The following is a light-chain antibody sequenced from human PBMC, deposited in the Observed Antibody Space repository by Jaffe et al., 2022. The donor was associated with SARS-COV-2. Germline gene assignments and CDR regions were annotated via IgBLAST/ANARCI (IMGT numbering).Light chain of an antibody. J-gene: IGKJ1*01. CDR3: QQSYTSPRT. Sequence: DIQMTQSPSSLSASVGDRVTITCRASQNINIYLYWYQQKPGKAPKLLIYAATTLQSGVPSRFSGSGSGTDFTLTISSLQPEDFATYYCQQSYTSPRTFGQGTKVEI. CDR1: QNINIY. V-gene: IGKV1-39*01. CDR2: AAT.